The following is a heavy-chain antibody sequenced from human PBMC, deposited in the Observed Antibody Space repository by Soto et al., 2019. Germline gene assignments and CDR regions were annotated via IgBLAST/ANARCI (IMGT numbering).Heavy chain of an antibody. CDR3: AKVEMYYYDSSGYYSSPLF. V-gene: IGHV3-23*01. CDR2: ISGSGGTT. CDR1: GFTLSSYA. J-gene: IGHJ4*02. Sequence: EVQLLESGGGLVQPGGSLRLSCAASGFTLSSYAMSWVRQAPGKGLEWVSAISGSGGTTYYADSVKGRFTISRDTSKNTVYVQMYSLRAEDTAVYYCAKVEMYYYDSSGYYSSPLFRGQGTLVTVSS. D-gene: IGHD3-22*01.